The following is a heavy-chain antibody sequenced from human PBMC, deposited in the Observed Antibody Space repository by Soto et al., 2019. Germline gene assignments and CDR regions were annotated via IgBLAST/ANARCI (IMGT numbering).Heavy chain of an antibody. CDR3: ARSELTTVTHYYYYGMDF. D-gene: IGHD4-4*01. CDR1: GYTFTSYG. Sequence: GASVKVSCKASGYTFTSYGISWVRQAPGQGLEWMGWISAYNGNTNYAQKLQGRVTMTTDTSTSTAHMELRSLRSDDTAVYYCARSELTTVTHYYYYGMDFWGPGTMVTVSS. CDR2: ISAYNGNT. J-gene: IGHJ6*02. V-gene: IGHV1-18*01.